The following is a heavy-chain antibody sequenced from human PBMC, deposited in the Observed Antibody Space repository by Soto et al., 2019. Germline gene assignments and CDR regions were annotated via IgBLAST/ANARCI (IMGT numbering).Heavy chain of an antibody. CDR2: IYYSGST. V-gene: IGHV4-39*07. Sequence: SETLSLTCTVSGGSISSSSYYWGWIRQPPGKGLEWIGSIYYSGSTNYNPSLKSRVTISVDTSKNQFSLKLSSVTAADTAVYYCARAGPGVARWWVGELKDIKGNWFDPWGQGTLVTVSS. CDR3: ARAGPGVARWWVGELKDIKGNWFDP. CDR1: GGSISSSSYY. D-gene: IGHD2-15*01. J-gene: IGHJ5*02.